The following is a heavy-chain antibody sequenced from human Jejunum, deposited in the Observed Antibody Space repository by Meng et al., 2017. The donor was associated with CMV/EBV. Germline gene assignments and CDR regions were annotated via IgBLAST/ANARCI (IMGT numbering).Heavy chain of an antibody. D-gene: IGHD1-1*01. Sequence: FTFNTFGMTWVRKAPGKGLEWVANIREDGRGQWYVDSVKGRFTISRDNARKSLYLQMNSLRAEDTAVYYCVRYENLQHGMDVWGQGTTVTVSS. V-gene: IGHV3-7*01. CDR2: IREDGRGQ. CDR1: FTFNTFG. CDR3: VRYENLQHGMDV. J-gene: IGHJ6*02.